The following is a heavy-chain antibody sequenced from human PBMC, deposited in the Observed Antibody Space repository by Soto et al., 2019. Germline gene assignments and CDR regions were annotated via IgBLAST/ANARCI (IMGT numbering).Heavy chain of an antibody. CDR3: ASHTYYYDSTAPDY. D-gene: IGHD3-22*01. V-gene: IGHV4-30-4*01. Sequence: NPSETLSLTCTVSGGSISSGDYYWSWIRQPPGKGLEWIGYIYYSGSTYYNPSLKSRVTISVDTSKNQFSLKLSSVTAADTAVYYCASHTYYYDSTAPDYWGQGTLVTVSS. CDR2: IYYSGST. CDR1: GGSISSGDYY. J-gene: IGHJ4*02.